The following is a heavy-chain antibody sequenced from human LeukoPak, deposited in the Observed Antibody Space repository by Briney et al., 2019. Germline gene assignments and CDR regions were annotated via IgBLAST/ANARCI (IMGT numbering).Heavy chain of an antibody. D-gene: IGHD2-15*01. V-gene: IGHV6-1*01. CDR1: GDSVSSNSAA. CDR3: ARGDAGGRAFDI. CDR2: TYYRSKWYN. Sequence: SQTLSLTRAISGDSVSSNSAAWKWIRQSPSRGLEWLRRTYYRSKWYNDYAVSVKSRLTTNPDTSKNQFSLQLNSVTPEDTAVYYCARGDAGGRAFDIWGQGTMVTVSS. J-gene: IGHJ3*02.